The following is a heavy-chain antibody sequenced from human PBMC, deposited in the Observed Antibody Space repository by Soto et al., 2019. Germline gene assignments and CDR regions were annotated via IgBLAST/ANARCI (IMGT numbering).Heavy chain of an antibody. Sequence: GASVKVSCKASGYTFTGFYIQWLRQAPGQGLEWLGWINPKSGGTNLAQKFEGRVTMTRDTSINTAYLELNSLTSDDTAVYYCARDLDGGVNYWGQGTLVTVS. V-gene: IGHV1-2*02. CDR1: GYTFTGFY. D-gene: IGHD3-16*01. CDR3: ARDLDGGVNY. J-gene: IGHJ4*02. CDR2: INPKSGGT.